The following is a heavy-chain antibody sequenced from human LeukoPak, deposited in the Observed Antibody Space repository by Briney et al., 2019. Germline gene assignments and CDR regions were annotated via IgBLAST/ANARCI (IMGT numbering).Heavy chain of an antibody. CDR3: ARTLIYQDILTGYPRYYFDY. CDR2: INPNSGGT. D-gene: IGHD3-9*01. J-gene: IGHJ4*02. CDR1: GYTFTGYY. Sequence: SVKVSCKASGYTFTGYYMHWVRQAPGQGLEWMGWINPNSGGTNYAQKFQGRVTMTRDTPISTAYMELSRLRSDDTAVYYCARTLIYQDILTGYPRYYFDYWGQGTLVTVSS. V-gene: IGHV1-2*02.